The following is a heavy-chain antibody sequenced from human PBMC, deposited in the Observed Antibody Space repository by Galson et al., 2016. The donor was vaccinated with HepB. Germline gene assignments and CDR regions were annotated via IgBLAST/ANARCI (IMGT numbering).Heavy chain of an antibody. CDR3: AKCLYKNVSFFLAFDN. D-gene: IGHD3-16*01. CDR2: ISGSGGAT. Sequence: SLRLSCAPSGFTFSGYAMTWVRQAPGKALEWVSGISGSGGATYHADSVKGRFTISRDNSQNTLYLQMDSLTVDDTAVYYCAKCLYKNVSFFLAFDNWGQGTLVTVSS. V-gene: IGHV3-23*01. J-gene: IGHJ4*02. CDR1: GFTFSGYA.